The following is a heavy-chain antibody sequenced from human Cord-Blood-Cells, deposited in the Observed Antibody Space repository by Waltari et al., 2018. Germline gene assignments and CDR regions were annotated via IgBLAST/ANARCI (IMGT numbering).Heavy chain of an antibody. CDR1: GFTFSNAW. V-gene: IGHV3-15*01. CDR3: TTYFSSGSYYFDY. CDR2: IKSKTDGGTT. D-gene: IGHD1-26*01. J-gene: IGHJ4*02. Sequence: EVQLVESGGGLVKPGGSLRLSCAASGFTFSNAWMSWVRQAPGKGLEWVGRIKSKTDGGTTDYAAPVKGRFTISRDDSKNTLDLQMNSLKTEDTAVYYCTTYFSSGSYYFDYWGQGTLVTVSS.